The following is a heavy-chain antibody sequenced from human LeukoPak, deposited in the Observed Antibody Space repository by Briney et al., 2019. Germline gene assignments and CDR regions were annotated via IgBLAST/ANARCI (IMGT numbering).Heavy chain of an antibody. CDR2: IRYDGSNK. Sequence: GGSLRLSCAASGFTFSSYGMHWVRQAPGKGLEWVAFIRYDGSNKYYADSVKGRFTISGGNSKNTLYLQMNSLRAEDTAVYYCAKTMIKMGATTQRLDYWGQGTLVTVSS. J-gene: IGHJ4*02. CDR1: GFTFSSYG. V-gene: IGHV3-30*02. CDR3: AKTMIKMGATTQRLDY. D-gene: IGHD1-26*01.